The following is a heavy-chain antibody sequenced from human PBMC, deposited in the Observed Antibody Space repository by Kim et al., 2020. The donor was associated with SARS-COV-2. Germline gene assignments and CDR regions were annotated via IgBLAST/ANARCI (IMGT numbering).Heavy chain of an antibody. D-gene: IGHD3-10*01. V-gene: IGHV1-3*01. J-gene: IGHJ3*02. CDR3: ARDYYGSGSYYGNAFDI. CDR2: INAGNGNT. Sequence: ASVKVSCKASGYTFTSYAMHWVRQAPGQRLEWMGWINAGNGNTKYSQKFQGRVTITRDTSASTAYMELSSLRSEDTAVYYCARDYYGSGSYYGNAFDIWGQGTMVTVSS. CDR1: GYTFTSYA.